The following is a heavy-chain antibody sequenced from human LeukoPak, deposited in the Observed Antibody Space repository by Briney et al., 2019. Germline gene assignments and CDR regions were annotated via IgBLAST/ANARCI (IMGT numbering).Heavy chain of an antibody. CDR2: ISGSGGGT. CDR1: GFTFNSYA. CDR3: ARGLAVPDSYYFDY. J-gene: IGHJ4*02. D-gene: IGHD6-19*01. V-gene: IGHV3-23*01. Sequence: PGGSLRLSCAASGFTFNSYAMSWVRQAPEKGLEWVATISGSGGGTYYADSVKGRFTISRDDSKNTLYLQMNSLRAEDTAVYYCARGLAVPDSYYFDYWGQGTLVTVSS.